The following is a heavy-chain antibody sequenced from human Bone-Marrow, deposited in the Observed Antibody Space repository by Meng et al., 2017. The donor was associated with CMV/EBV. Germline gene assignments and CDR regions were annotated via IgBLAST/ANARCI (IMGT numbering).Heavy chain of an antibody. CDR3: GRDVTASASLDY. Sequence: ASVKVSCKASRYTFTDYYIHWVRQAPGQGLEWMGWINPNSGGTNYEQKFQGRVTMTRDTSISTAYMELTSLTSDDTAVYYCGRDVTASASLDYWGQGALVTVSS. V-gene: IGHV1-2*02. D-gene: IGHD6-13*01. J-gene: IGHJ4*02. CDR1: RYTFTDYY. CDR2: INPNSGGT.